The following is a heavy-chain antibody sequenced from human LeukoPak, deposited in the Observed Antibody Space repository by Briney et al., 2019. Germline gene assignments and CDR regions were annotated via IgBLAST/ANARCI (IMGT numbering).Heavy chain of an antibody. D-gene: IGHD3-10*01. CDR3: ARSQFDRFGELLSDY. J-gene: IGHJ4*02. CDR1: GGSISSGSYY. Sequence: SETLSLTCTVSGGSISSGSYYWSWIRQPAGEGLEWIGRIYTSGSTNYNPSLKSRVTISVDTSKNQFSLKLSSVTAADTAVYYCARSQFDRFGELLSDYWGQGTLVTVSS. V-gene: IGHV4-61*02. CDR2: IYTSGST.